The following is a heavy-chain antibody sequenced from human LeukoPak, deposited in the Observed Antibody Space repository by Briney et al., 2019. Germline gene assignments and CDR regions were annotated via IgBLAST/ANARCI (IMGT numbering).Heavy chain of an antibody. J-gene: IGHJ4*02. Sequence: PGGSLRLSCAASGFTFSSYAMSWVRQAPGKGLEWVSAISGSGGSTYYADSVKGRFTISRDNSKNTLYLQMNSLRAEDTAVYYCAKDRDVVVVAATVVDYWGQGTLVTVS. D-gene: IGHD2-15*01. CDR3: AKDRDVVVVAATVVDY. CDR2: ISGSGGST. V-gene: IGHV3-23*01. CDR1: GFTFSSYA.